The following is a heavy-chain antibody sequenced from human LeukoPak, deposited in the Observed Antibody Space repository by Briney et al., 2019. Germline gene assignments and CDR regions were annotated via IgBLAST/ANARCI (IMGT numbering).Heavy chain of an antibody. V-gene: IGHV3-74*01. CDR2: INTDGSST. CDR3: ARGTDSSGWYGAFDI. Sequence: GGSLRLSCAASGFTFSSYWMHWVRQAPGKGLVWVSRINTDGSSTSYADSVKGRFTISRDNSKNTLSLQMNSLRAADTAVFYCARGTDSSGWYGAFDIWGQGTLVTVSP. J-gene: IGHJ3*02. D-gene: IGHD6-19*01. CDR1: GFTFSSYW.